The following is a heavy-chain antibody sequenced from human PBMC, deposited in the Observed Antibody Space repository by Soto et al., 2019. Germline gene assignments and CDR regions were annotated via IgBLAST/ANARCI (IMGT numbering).Heavy chain of an antibody. D-gene: IGHD6-19*01. CDR1: GYSITSSSNW. J-gene: IGHJ4*02. Sequence: QVQLQESGPGLVKPSDTLSLTCAVSGYSITSSSNWWGWIRQPPGKGLEWIGYIYYIGRAYYNASLKSRVAMSVDTSKNQFSLKLNSVTAVATAVYYCARISGDSSGWIDYWGQGTLVTVSS. CDR2: IYYIGRA. V-gene: IGHV4-28*01. CDR3: ARISGDSSGWIDY.